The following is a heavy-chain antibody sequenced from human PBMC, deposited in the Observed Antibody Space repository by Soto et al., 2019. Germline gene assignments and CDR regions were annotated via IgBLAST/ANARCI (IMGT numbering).Heavy chain of an antibody. CDR2: ITSSNSYI. CDR3: AKVRGFGDLLYPSFDY. J-gene: IGHJ4*02. CDR1: GGSISSSS. V-gene: IGHV3-21*04. D-gene: IGHD3-10*01. Sequence: ETLSLTCTVSGGSISSSSYYWGWIRQPPGKGLEWVSLITSSNSYIFYGDSVKGRFTISRDNSKNTLYLQMNSLRAEDTAVFYCAKVRGFGDLLYPSFDYWGQGALVTVSS.